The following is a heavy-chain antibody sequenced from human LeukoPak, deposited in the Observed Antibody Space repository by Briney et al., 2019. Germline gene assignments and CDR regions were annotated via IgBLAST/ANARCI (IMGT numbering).Heavy chain of an antibody. D-gene: IGHD4-17*01. Sequence: GGSLRLSCAASGFTFSSYWMSWVRQAPGKGLEWVANIKQDGSEKYCVDSVKGRFTISRDNAKNSLYLQMNSLRAEDTAVYYCARAERVPMTTVTSGAFDIWGQGTMLTVSS. CDR3: ARAERVPMTTVTSGAFDI. V-gene: IGHV3-7*01. CDR2: IKQDGSEK. J-gene: IGHJ3*02. CDR1: GFTFSSYW.